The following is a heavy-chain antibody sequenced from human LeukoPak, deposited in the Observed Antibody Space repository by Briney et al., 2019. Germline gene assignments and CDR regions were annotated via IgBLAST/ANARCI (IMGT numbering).Heavy chain of an antibody. CDR1: GFTFSSYG. CDR3: ARVLRYCSGGNCYSGGLGYMDV. Sequence: PGGSLRLSCAASGFTFSSYGMHWVRQAPGKGLEWVAFIRYDGTDKLYAVSVKGRFTISRDNAKNSLFLQMNSLRAEDTAVYYCARVLRYCSGGNCYSGGLGYMDVWGKGTTVTISS. CDR2: IRYDGTDK. D-gene: IGHD2-15*01. J-gene: IGHJ6*03. V-gene: IGHV3-30*02.